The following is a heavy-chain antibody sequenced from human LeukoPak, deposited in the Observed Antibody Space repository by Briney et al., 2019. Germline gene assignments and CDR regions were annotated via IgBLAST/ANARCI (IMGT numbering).Heavy chain of an antibody. CDR2: ISNGGSYK. CDR3: AKEHYGDYVLPSMDV. D-gene: IGHD4-17*01. Sequence: GGSLRLSCEASGFTFSTYGMHWVRQAPGKGLEWVAGISNGGSYKYYADSVKGRFTISRDNSRNTLYLQMNSLRAEDTAVYYCAKEHYGDYVLPSMDVWGQGTTVTVSS. CDR1: GFTFSTYG. J-gene: IGHJ6*02. V-gene: IGHV3-30*18.